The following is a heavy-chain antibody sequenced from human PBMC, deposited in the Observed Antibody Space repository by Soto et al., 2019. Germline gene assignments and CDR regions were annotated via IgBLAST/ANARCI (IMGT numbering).Heavy chain of an antibody. D-gene: IGHD6-19*01. Sequence: GGSLRLSCAVSGFTFSNHAMSWVRQAPGKGLEWVSAISTAVGATYYTDSVKGRFTISRDNSKNTLYLQMNSLRAEDTAVYYCAKDRKQWLPPIAPAWGQGXLVTVYS. J-gene: IGHJ5*02. CDR3: AKDRKQWLPPIAPA. V-gene: IGHV3-23*01. CDR1: GFTFSNHA. CDR2: ISTAVGAT.